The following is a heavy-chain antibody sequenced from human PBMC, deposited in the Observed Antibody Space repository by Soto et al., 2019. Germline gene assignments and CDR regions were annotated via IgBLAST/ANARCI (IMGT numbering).Heavy chain of an antibody. V-gene: IGHV4-61*01. Sequence: SETLSLTCTVSGGSVSSDNYYWNWIRQPPGKGLEWIGYIYNSGSTNDNPSLKSRVTISVDTSKNQFSLKLSSVTAADTAVYYCARVPDRWGQGTLVTVS. CDR2: IYNSGST. D-gene: IGHD2-2*01. CDR3: ARVPDR. CDR1: GGSVSSDNYY. J-gene: IGHJ5*02.